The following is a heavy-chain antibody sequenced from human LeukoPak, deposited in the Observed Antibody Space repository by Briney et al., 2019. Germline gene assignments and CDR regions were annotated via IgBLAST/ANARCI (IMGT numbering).Heavy chain of an antibody. V-gene: IGHV4-59*11. CDR2: IYYSGST. Sequence: SETLSLTCTVSGGSISSHYWSWIRQPPGKGLEWIGYIYYSGSTNYNPSLKSRVTISVDTSKNQFSLRLSSVTAADTAVYYCASSRYDFWSGYRSTHFDYWGQGTLATVSS. J-gene: IGHJ4*02. D-gene: IGHD3-3*01. CDR3: ASSRYDFWSGYRSTHFDY. CDR1: GGSISSHY.